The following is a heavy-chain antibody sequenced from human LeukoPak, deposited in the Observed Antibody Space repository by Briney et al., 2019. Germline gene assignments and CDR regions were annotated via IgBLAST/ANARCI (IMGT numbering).Heavy chain of an antibody. V-gene: IGHV4-59*08. CDR3: ARRGYSSGWYYFDY. CDR2: LYYRGTA. Sequence: SDPLSLTCSVSGGSISSYYWSWIRQPPGGGLEWIGYLYYRGTANTNPSLKSRVTISADTSKNQFSLKLSSVTAADTAMYYCARRGYSSGWYYFDYWGQGALVTVAS. D-gene: IGHD6-19*01. CDR1: GGSISSYY. J-gene: IGHJ4*02.